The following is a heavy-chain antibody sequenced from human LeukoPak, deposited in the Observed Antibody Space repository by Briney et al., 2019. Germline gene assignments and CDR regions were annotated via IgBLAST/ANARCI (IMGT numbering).Heavy chain of an antibody. Sequence: SETLSLTCAVSGGSISSSNWWSWVRQPPGKGLEWIGEIYHSGSTNYNPSLKSRVTISVDKSKNQFSLKLSSVTAADTAVYYCARHRVIPLGPKPNTPNSGGYWYFDLWGRGTLVTVSS. CDR1: GGSISSSNW. CDR3: ARHRVIPLGPKPNTPNSGGYWYFDL. CDR2: IYHSGST. J-gene: IGHJ2*01. V-gene: IGHV4-4*02. D-gene: IGHD3-10*01.